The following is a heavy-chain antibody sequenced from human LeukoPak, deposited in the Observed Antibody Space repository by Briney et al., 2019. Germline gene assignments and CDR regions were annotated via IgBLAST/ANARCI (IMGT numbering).Heavy chain of an antibody. V-gene: IGHV3-23*01. Sequence: PGGSLRLSCAASGFTFSSYAMSWVGQAPGKGLEWVAAISGSGGSTYYADSVKGRFTISRDNSKNTLYLQMNSLRAEDTAVYYCAKDVDFWSGYGLDYWGQGTLVTVSS. J-gene: IGHJ4*02. CDR1: GFTFSSYA. CDR3: AKDVDFWSGYGLDY. D-gene: IGHD3-3*01. CDR2: ISGSGGST.